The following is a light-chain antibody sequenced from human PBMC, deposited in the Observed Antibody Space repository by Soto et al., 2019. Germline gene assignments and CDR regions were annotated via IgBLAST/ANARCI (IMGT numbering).Light chain of an antibody. V-gene: IGKV3-20*01. CDR3: QQYSSSPPKYT. CDR2: GAS. J-gene: IGKJ2*01. CDR1: QSVSSSS. Sequence: EIVLTQSPGTRSLSPGERAALSCRASQSVSSSSLAWYQQKPGQAPRLLIYGASSRATGIPDRFSGSGSGTDFTLTISRLEPEDFAVYYCQQYSSSPPKYTFGQGTKLEIK.